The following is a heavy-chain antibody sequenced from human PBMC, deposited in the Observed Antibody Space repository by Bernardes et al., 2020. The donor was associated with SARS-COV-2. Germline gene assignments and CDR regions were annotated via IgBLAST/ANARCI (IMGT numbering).Heavy chain of an antibody. J-gene: IGHJ4*02. CDR1: GFTFSSYA. V-gene: IGHV3-23*01. Sequence: GSLRLSCAASGFTFSSYAMSWVRQAPGKGLEWVSAISRSGGDTYYADSVKGRFTISRDNSKNTLDLQMNSLRAEDTAVYYCAATCSSNICPAENWGQGTLVTVSS. CDR3: AATCSSNICPAEN. CDR2: ISRSGGDT. D-gene: IGHD2-2*01.